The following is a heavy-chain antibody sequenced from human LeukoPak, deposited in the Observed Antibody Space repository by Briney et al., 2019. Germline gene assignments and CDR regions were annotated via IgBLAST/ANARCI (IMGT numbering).Heavy chain of an antibody. Sequence: GGSLRLSCAASGFTFSSYGMHWVRQAPGKGLEWVAVISYDGSNKYYADSVKGRFTISRDNSKNTLYLQMSSLRAEDTAVYYCAARLWFGEPGELFMDVWGQGTTVTVSS. D-gene: IGHD3-10*01. CDR2: ISYDGSNK. V-gene: IGHV3-30*03. CDR3: AARLWFGEPGELFMDV. CDR1: GFTFSSYG. J-gene: IGHJ6*02.